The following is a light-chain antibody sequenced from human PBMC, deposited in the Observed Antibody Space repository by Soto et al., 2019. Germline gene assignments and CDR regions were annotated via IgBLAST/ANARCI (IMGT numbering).Light chain of an antibody. Sequence: QSALTQPPSASGSPGQSVTISCTGTSSDGGGYNYVSWYQQHPGKAPKLMISEVSKRPSGVPDRFSGSKSGNTASLPVSGLQAEDEADYYCSSFAGNNNLVFGGGTKVTVL. CDR1: SSDGGGYNY. V-gene: IGLV2-8*01. J-gene: IGLJ2*01. CDR3: SSFAGNNNLV. CDR2: EVS.